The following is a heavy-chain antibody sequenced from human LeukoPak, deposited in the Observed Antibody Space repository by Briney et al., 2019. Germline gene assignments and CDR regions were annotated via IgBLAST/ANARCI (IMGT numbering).Heavy chain of an antibody. D-gene: IGHD4-17*01. J-gene: IGHJ5*02. Sequence: SETLSLTCTVSGGSIGSSSYYWGWIRQPPGKGLNWIGSIYYSGSTYYNPSLKSRVTISVDTSRDQFSLKLSSVTAADTAVYYCARSPQGTATTANWLDPWGQGTLVTVSS. CDR2: IYYSGST. CDR1: GGSIGSSSYY. V-gene: IGHV4-39*07. CDR3: ARSPQGTATTANWLDP.